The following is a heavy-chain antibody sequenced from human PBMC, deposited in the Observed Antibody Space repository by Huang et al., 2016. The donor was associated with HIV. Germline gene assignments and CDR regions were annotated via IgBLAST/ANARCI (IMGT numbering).Heavy chain of an antibody. CDR2: IVVGSVNT. CDR1: GFTFTSSA. V-gene: IGHV1-58*01. J-gene: IGHJ6*02. D-gene: IGHD6-19*01. Sequence: QMQLVQSGPEVKKPGTSVKVSCKASGFTFTSSAVQWVRQARGQRLEGIGWIVVGSVNTNYAQKFQERVTITRDMSTSTAYMELSSLRSEDTAVYYCAAYTSGPAGYYYYYDMDVWGQGTTVTVSS. CDR3: AAYTSGPAGYYYYYDMDV.